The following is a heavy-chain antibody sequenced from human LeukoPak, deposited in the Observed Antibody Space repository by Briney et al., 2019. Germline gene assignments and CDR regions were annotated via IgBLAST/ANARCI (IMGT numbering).Heavy chain of an antibody. CDR1: GFTFTTYE. J-gene: IGHJ4*02. D-gene: IGHD3-16*01. CDR2: ISANGDTI. V-gene: IGHV3-48*03. CDR3: VSAYGGLLDY. Sequence: GGSLRLSCAASGFTFTTYEMNWVRQAPGKGLEWLSYISANGDTIYYADSVKGRFTISRDNGRKSLYLQMNSLRVEDTGIYYCVSAYGGLLDYWGQRTLVTVSS.